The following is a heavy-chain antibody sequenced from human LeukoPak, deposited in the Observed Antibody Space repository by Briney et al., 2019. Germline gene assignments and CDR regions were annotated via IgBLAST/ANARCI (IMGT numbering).Heavy chain of an antibody. Sequence: SETLSLTCTVSGGSISSHYWSWIRQPPGKGLDWIAYLFDSVNTKDNPSLQSRLTLSADTSKNQFSLRLSSVTAADTAVYYCATIKRGSIFGYFDFWGQGIKVTVSS. CDR3: ATIKRGSIFGYFDF. J-gene: IGHJ4*02. V-gene: IGHV4-59*11. CDR1: GGSISSHY. CDR2: LFDSVNT. D-gene: IGHD5-18*01.